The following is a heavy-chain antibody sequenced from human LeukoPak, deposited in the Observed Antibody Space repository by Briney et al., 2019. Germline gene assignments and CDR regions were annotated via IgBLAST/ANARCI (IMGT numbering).Heavy chain of an antibody. Sequence: SETLSLTCAVYGESFSDYYWTWIRQPPGKGLEWIGGIEDSGSTNSNPSLKSRVTLSVDTSKSQFSLRLNSVTAADTAVYFCARSVSREGHNFIAYYFDYWSQGTLVTVSS. V-gene: IGHV4-34*01. CDR2: IEDSGST. CDR1: GESFSDYY. CDR3: ARSVSREGHNFIAYYFDY. D-gene: IGHD5-24*01. J-gene: IGHJ4*02.